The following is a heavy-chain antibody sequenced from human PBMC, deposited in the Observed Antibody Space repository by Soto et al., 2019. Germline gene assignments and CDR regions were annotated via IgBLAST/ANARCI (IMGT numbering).Heavy chain of an antibody. D-gene: IGHD4-17*01. J-gene: IGHJ5*02. Sequence: ASVKVSCKASGYTFTSYAMHWVRQAPGQRLEWMGWINAGNGNTKYSQKFQGRVTITRDTSASTAYMELSSLRSEDTAVYYCARVGEYGAPVEWLDPWGPGTIVTVYS. CDR3: ARVGEYGAPVEWLDP. CDR1: GYTFTSYA. V-gene: IGHV1-3*01. CDR2: INAGNGNT.